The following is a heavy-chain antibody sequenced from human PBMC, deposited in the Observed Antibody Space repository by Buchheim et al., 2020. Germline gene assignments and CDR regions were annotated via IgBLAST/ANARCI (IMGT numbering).Heavy chain of an antibody. D-gene: IGHD6-13*01. V-gene: IGHV4-34*01. CDR2: INHSGST. Sequence: QVQLQQWGAGLLKPSETLSLTCAVYGGSFSGYYWSWIRQPPGKGLEWIGEINHSGSTNYNPSLKSRVTISVDTSKNQFSLKLSSVTAADTAVYYCARQSWDPPYGMDVWGQGTT. CDR3: ARQSWDPPYGMDV. J-gene: IGHJ6*02. CDR1: GGSFSGYY.